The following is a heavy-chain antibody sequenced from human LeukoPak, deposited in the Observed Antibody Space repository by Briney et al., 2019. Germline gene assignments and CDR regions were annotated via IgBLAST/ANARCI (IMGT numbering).Heavy chain of an antibody. V-gene: IGHV3-15*01. CDR2: VKSKTDGGTT. J-gene: IGHJ4*02. Sequence: GGSLRLSCAASGFTFDNAWMNWVRQAPGKGLEWVGRVKSKTDGGTTDYAAPVKGRFTISRDDSENTLFLQLNSRKTHDKPLYYCTTVGTTSPIAEEYFDYWGQGTLVTVSS. D-gene: IGHD1-26*01. CDR1: GFTFDNAW. CDR3: TTVGTTSPIAEEYFDY.